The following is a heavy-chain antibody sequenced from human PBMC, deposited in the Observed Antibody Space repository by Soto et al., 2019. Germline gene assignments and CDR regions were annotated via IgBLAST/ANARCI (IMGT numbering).Heavy chain of an antibody. Sequence: EVQLVESGGGLIQRGGSLRLSCAASGFTFGHYSMNWVRQAPGKGPEWVSYISSDNRTINYADSVKGRFIITRDNAKKSLYLQRHSLGDEDAAVYYCAREGWPLLQSGMDVWGQGATVTVSS. J-gene: IGHJ6*02. V-gene: IGHV3-48*02. CDR1: GFTFGHYS. D-gene: IGHD2-15*01. CDR2: ISSDNRTI. CDR3: AREGWPLLQSGMDV.